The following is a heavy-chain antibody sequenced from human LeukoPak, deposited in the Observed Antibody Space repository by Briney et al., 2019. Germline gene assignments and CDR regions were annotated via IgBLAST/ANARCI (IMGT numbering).Heavy chain of an antibody. CDR1: GGTFSSYA. Sequence: ASVKVSCKASGGTFSSYAISWVRQAPGQGLEWMGGIIPIFGTANYAQKFQGRVTITADESTSTAYMELSSLRSEDTAVYFCVRASLLRGLVGYYFDSWGQGTPVTVFS. CDR2: IIPIFGTA. CDR3: VRASLLRGLVGYYFDS. J-gene: IGHJ4*02. D-gene: IGHD3-16*02. V-gene: IGHV1-69*13.